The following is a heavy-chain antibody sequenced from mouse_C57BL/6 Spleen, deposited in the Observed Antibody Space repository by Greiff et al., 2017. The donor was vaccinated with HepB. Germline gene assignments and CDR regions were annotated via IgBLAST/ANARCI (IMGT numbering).Heavy chain of an antibody. Sequence: VQLQQPGAELVKPGASVKLSCKASGYTFTSYWMHWVKQRPGQGLEWIGMIHPNSGSTNYNEKFKSKATLTVDKSSSTAYMQLSSLTSEDSAVYYCARPDRTGYFDVWGTGTTVTVSS. CDR3: ARPDRTGYFDV. J-gene: IGHJ1*03. V-gene: IGHV1-64*01. CDR1: GYTFTSYW. CDR2: IHPNSGST.